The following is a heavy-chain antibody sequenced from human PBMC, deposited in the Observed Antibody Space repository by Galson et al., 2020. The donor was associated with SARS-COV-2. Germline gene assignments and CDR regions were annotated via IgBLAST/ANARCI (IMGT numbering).Heavy chain of an antibody. D-gene: IGHD6-13*01. CDR3: AKRLYSSSQSETRGMDV. CDR1: GFTFSRDA. V-gene: IGHV3-23*01. CDR2: ISGSGDTT. J-gene: IGHJ6*02. Sequence: GGSLRLSCAASGFTFSRDAMNWVRQAPGEGLEWVSAISGSGDTTHYAGSVKGRFTISRDNSKNTLYMQMNSVRAEDTAVYYCAKRLYSSSQSETRGMDVWGQGATVTVSS.